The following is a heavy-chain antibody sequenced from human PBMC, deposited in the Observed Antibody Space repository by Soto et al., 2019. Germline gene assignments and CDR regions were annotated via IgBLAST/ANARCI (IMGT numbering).Heavy chain of an antibody. Sequence: QVQLQQWGPGLLKPSETLSLTCAVYGGSFSGYYWSWIRQPPGKGLEWIGEINHSGSTNYNPSLKSRVTISVDTSKNQFSLKLSSVTAADTAVYYCARAWGHAADIWGQGTMVTVSS. CDR3: ARAWGHAADI. CDR1: GGSFSGYY. J-gene: IGHJ3*02. V-gene: IGHV4-34*01. CDR2: INHSGST. D-gene: IGHD7-27*01.